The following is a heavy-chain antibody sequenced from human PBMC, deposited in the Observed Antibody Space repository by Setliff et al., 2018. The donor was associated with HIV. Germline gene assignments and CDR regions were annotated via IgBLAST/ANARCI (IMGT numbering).Heavy chain of an antibody. CDR2: IDYSGST. CDR1: GGSISEYY. Sequence: PSETLSLTCTVSGGSISEYYWSWIRQPPGKGLEWIGYIDYSGSTNYNASLKSRLTMSIDTSKSQFSLKLSSVTAADTAVYYCARQTGLRGYYGSNSLYYFDYWGKGMLVTVSS. CDR3: ARQTGLRGYYGSNSLYYFDY. J-gene: IGHJ4*02. D-gene: IGHD3-10*01. V-gene: IGHV4-59*08.